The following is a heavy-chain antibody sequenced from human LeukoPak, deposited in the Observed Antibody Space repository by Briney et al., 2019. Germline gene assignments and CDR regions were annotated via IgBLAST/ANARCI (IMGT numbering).Heavy chain of an antibody. CDR3: ARQPVGSGWLYFQH. D-gene: IGHD6-19*01. J-gene: IGHJ1*01. Sequence: PSQTLSLTCAVSGGSISSGSYSWSWIRRPPGKGLEWIGYIYHGGSTYYNPSLKSRVTISVDRSISTAYLQWSSLKASDTAMYYCARQPVGSGWLYFQHWGQGTLVTVSS. CDR1: GGSISSGSYS. V-gene: IGHV4-30-2*01. CDR2: IYHGGST.